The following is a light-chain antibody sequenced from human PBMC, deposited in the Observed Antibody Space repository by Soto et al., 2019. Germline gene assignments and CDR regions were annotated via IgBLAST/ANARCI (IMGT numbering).Light chain of an antibody. CDR1: SSDIGTYNL. V-gene: IGLV2-23*01. CDR2: EGS. J-gene: IGLJ3*02. Sequence: QSALTQPASVSGSPGQSITISCTGTSSDIGTYNLVSWYQQYPGVAPKLIIYEGSKWPPGVSDRFSGSNSGNTASLTISGLQAEDEADYYCCSYASSGIYWVFGEGTKLTVL. CDR3: CSYASSGIYWV.